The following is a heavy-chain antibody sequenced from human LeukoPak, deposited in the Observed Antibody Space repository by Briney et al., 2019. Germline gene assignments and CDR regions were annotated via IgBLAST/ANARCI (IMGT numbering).Heavy chain of an antibody. D-gene: IGHD3-22*01. CDR2: IYYSGST. CDR1: GGSISNYY. V-gene: IGHV4-59*12. CDR3: ARERGIVVVPGKSFDY. J-gene: IGHJ4*02. Sequence: SETLSLTCTVSGGSISNYYWSWIRQPPGKGLEWIGYIYYSGSTNYNPSLKSRVTISVDTSKNQFSLKLSSVTAADTAVYYCARERGIVVVPGKSFDYWGQGTLVTVSS.